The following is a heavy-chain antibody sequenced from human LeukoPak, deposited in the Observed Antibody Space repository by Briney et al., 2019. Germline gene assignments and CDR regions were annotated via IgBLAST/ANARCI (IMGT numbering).Heavy chain of an antibody. CDR2: IYQNGNT. D-gene: IGHD6-13*01. Sequence: SQTLSLTCAVSGGSISSGGYSWSWIRQPPGKGLEWIGYIYQNGNTCYNPSLKSRVTISVDRSKNQFSLNLSSATAADTAVYYCGRGGIAAAASGIDYWGQGTLVAVSS. J-gene: IGHJ4*02. V-gene: IGHV4-30-2*01. CDR3: GRGGIAAAASGIDY. CDR1: GGSISSGGYS.